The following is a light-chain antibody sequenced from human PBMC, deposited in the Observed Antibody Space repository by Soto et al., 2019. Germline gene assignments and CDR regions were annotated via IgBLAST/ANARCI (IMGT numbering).Light chain of an antibody. CDR2: EGS. CDR1: SSDVGSYNL. Sequence: SALTQPASVSGSPGQSITISCTGTSSDVGSYNLVSWYQQHPDKAPKLMIYEGSKRPSGVSNRFSGSKSGNTASLTISGLQAEDEADYYCCSYAGSSTGYVFGTGTKLTVL. CDR3: CSYAGSSTGYV. V-gene: IGLV2-23*01. J-gene: IGLJ1*01.